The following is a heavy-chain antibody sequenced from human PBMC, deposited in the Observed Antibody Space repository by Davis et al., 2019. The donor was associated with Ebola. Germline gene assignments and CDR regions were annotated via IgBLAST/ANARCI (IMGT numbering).Heavy chain of an antibody. Sequence: GESLKISCAASGFTFSSYAMSWVRQAPGKGLEWVSAISGSGGSTYYVDSVKGRFTISRDNSKNTLYLQMNSLRAEDTAVYYCTVHPDTATNDYWGQGTLVTVSS. CDR1: GFTFSSYA. V-gene: IGHV3-23*01. J-gene: IGHJ4*02. CDR3: TVHPDTATNDY. D-gene: IGHD5-18*01. CDR2: ISGSGGST.